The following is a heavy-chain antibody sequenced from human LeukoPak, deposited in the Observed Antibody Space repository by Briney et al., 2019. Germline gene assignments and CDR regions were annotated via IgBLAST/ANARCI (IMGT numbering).Heavy chain of an antibody. J-gene: IGHJ4*02. CDR1: GYTFITNG. CDR3: ARDAVLLGPIGYFDY. CDR2: INAYSGET. Sequence: ASVKVSCKASGYTFITNGITWVRQAPGQGLEWMGWINAYSGETNYVQKFQGRLTMTADTATTTAYMELRSLRSEDTAVYYCARDAVLLGPIGYFDYWGQGTLVTVSS. D-gene: IGHD2-8*01. V-gene: IGHV1-18*01.